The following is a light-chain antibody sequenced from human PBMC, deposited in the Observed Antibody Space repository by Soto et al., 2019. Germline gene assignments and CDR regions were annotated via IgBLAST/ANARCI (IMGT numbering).Light chain of an antibody. CDR3: QSYDSSRSVV. V-gene: IGLV1-40*01. CDR2: GNS. CDR1: SSNIGAGYD. J-gene: IGLJ2*01. Sequence: QSVLTQPPSVSGAPGQRVTISCTGSSSNIGAGYDVHWYQQLPGTAPKLLIYGNSNRPSGVPDRFSGSKSGTSASLAITGGQAEDEAYYCQSYDSSRSVVFGGGTKLTVL.